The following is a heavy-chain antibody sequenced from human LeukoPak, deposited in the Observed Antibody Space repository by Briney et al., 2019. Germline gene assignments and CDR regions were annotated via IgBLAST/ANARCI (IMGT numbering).Heavy chain of an antibody. V-gene: IGHV4-59*01. CDR2: IYYSGST. D-gene: IGHD3-16*01. J-gene: IGHJ4*02. CDR3: ARYLRQPGTFYLDH. CDR1: GASISSDY. Sequence: PSETLSLTCTVSGASISSDYWPWIRQPPGMGLEWIGYIYYSGSTNYNPSLKSRVTMSVDTSRNQFSLELPSVTAADSAVYYCARYLRQPGTFYLDHWGQGTLVTVSS.